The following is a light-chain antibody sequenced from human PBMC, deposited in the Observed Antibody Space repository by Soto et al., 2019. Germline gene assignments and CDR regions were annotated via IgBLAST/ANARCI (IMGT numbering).Light chain of an antibody. CDR3: ESYAGSNTYV. J-gene: IGLJ1*01. V-gene: IGLV2-8*01. Sequence: QSSLTQPPSACGSPGQSVTISCTRTKNVIGVSVFVSWDQHHPGKVARLIIYGVGQWPSVVPDRVSGAMSGKMASLTVSGLQAADEADYFGESYAGSNTYVFGSESKGT. CDR2: GVG. CDR1: KNVIGVSVF.